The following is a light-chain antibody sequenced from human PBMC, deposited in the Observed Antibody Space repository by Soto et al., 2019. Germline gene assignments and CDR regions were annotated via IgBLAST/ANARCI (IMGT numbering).Light chain of an antibody. CDR1: SSNIGSNT. CDR3: AAWDDSLNGVV. J-gene: IGLJ2*01. Sequence: QSVLTQPPSASGTHGQRVTISCSGSSSNIGSNTVNWYQQLPGTAPKLLIYSNNQRPSGVPDRFSGSKSGTSASLAISGLQSEDEADYYCAAWDDSLNGVVFGGGTNLTVL. V-gene: IGLV1-44*01. CDR2: SNN.